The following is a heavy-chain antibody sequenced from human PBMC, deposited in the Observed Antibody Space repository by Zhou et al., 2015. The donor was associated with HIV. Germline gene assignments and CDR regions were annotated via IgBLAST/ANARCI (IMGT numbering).Heavy chain of an antibody. CDR1: GYTFTSYY. V-gene: IGHV1-46*01. CDR2: INPSGGST. Sequence: QVQLVQSGAEVKKPGASVKVSCKASGYTFTSYYMHWVRQAPGQGLEWMGIINPSGGSTSYAQKFQGRLTMTRDTSTTTVYMELSSLRSDDTAVYYCARGDLPIPNANRVHNYYYYGMDVWGQGTTVTVSS. D-gene: IGHD1-1*01. CDR3: ARGDLPIPNANRVHNYYYYGMDV. J-gene: IGHJ6*02.